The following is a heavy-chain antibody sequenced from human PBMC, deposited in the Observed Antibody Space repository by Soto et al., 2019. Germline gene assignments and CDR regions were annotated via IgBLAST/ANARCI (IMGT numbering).Heavy chain of an antibody. CDR2: IIWDDDE. V-gene: IGHV2-5*02. J-gene: IGHJ4*02. CDR1: GFSLNTDGEG. CDR3: AHSRNLITEDAQVGDFDY. D-gene: IGHD3-10*01. Sequence: QITLKESGPTQVKPTQTLTLTCSFSGFSLNTDGEGVGWVRQPPGVALEWLALIIWDDDERYSPSLKTRLTITKDPYENQVVLIMTNMDPVDTATYYCAHSRNLITEDAQVGDFDYWGQGTLVTVSS.